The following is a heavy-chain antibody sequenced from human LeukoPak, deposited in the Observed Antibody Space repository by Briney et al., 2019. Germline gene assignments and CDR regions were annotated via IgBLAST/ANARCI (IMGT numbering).Heavy chain of an antibody. D-gene: IGHD2-2*02. J-gene: IGHJ5*02. CDR3: ANALRRYCSSTSCYTGNWFDP. Sequence: PGGSLRLSCAASGFTFGSYAMSWVRQAPGKGLEWVSAISGSGGSTYYGDSVKGRCTISRDNSKNTLYLQMNRLRAEDTAVYYCANALRRYCSSTSCYTGNWFDPWGEGTLVGDCS. CDR1: GFTFGSYA. V-gene: IGHV3-23*01. CDR2: ISGSGGST.